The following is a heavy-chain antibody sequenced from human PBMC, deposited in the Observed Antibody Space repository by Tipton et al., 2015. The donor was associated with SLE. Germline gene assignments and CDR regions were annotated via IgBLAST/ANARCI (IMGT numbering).Heavy chain of an antibody. CDR2: HSGST. Sequence: LSLTCTVSGGSINSHFWSWIRQPPGKGLEWIGHSGSTNYNPSLKSRVTISVDTSKNQFSLKLSSVTAADTAVYYCARERLYSSSSYGVAYWGQGTLVTVSS. V-gene: IGHV4-59*11. J-gene: IGHJ4*02. D-gene: IGHD6-13*01. CDR1: GGSINSHF. CDR3: ARERLYSSSSYGVAY.